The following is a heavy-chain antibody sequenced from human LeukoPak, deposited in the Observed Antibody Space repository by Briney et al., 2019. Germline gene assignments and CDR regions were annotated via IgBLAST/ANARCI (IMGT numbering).Heavy chain of an antibody. D-gene: IGHD4-17*01. CDR3: ARDRLHYGEYEKTFDY. Sequence: GGSLRLSCAASGLTLSRYWMHWVRQAPGKGLEWVSYITFSSSIIYYADSVKGRFTISRDNAKKSLYLQMNSLRAEDTAVYYCARDRLHYGEYEKTFDYWGQGTLVSVSS. CDR1: GLTLSRYW. CDR2: ITFSSSII. J-gene: IGHJ4*02. V-gene: IGHV3-48*01.